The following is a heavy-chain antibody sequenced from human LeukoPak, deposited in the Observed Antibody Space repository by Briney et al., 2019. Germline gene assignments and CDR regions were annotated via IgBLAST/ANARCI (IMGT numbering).Heavy chain of an antibody. CDR2: IYPGDSDT. CDR3: ARGPDCCSSTSCPWD. J-gene: IGHJ4*02. Sequence: GESLKISCKGSGYSFTSYWIGWVRQMPGKGLEWMGIIYPGDSDTRYSPSFQGQVTISADKSISTAYLQWSSLKASDTAMYYCARGPDCCSSTSCPWDWGQGTLVTVSS. V-gene: IGHV5-51*01. D-gene: IGHD2-2*01. CDR1: GYSFTSYW.